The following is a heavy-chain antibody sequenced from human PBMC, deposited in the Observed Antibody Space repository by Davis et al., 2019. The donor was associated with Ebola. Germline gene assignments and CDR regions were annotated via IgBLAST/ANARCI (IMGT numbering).Heavy chain of an antibody. V-gene: IGHV3-48*02. D-gene: IGHD3-3*01. CDR3: ARESPYITIFGSGFGYYFDY. Sequence: PGGSLRLSCAASGFTFSSYSMNWVRQAPGKGLEWVSYISSSSSTIYYADSVKGRFTISRDNAKNSLYLQMNSLRDEDTAVYYCARESPYITIFGSGFGYYFDYWGQGTLVTVSS. CDR1: GFTFSSYS. J-gene: IGHJ4*02. CDR2: ISSSSSTI.